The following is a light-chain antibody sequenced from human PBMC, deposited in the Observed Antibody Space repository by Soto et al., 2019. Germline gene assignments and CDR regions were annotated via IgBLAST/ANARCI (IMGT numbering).Light chain of an antibody. J-gene: IGLJ3*02. CDR2: QDT. Sequence: SYELTQPPSVSVSPGQTASITCSGDKLGDKYVCWYQQKPGQSPVLVISQDTRRPSGIPERFSGSNSGNTATLTISGTQALDEADFYCQAWDSSTVVFGGGTKVTVL. CDR3: QAWDSSTVV. CDR1: KLGDKY. V-gene: IGLV3-1*01.